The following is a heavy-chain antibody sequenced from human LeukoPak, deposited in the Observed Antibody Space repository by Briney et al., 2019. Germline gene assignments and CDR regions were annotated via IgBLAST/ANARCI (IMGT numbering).Heavy chain of an antibody. CDR3: ARDYSSGWNSGNWFDP. V-gene: IGHV1-2*02. CDR1: GDTFTTYA. J-gene: IGHJ5*02. Sequence: ASVKVSCKTSGDTFTTYAIIWVRQAPGQGLEWMGWINPNSGGTNYAQKFQGRVTMTRDTSISTAYMELSRLRSDDTAVYYCARDYSSGWNSGNWFDPWGQGTLVTVSS. CDR2: INPNSGGT. D-gene: IGHD6-19*01.